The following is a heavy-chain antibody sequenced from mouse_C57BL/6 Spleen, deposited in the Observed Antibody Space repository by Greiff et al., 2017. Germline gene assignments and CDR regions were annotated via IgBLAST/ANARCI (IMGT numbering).Heavy chain of an antibody. Sequence: QVQLQQPGAELVKPGASVKMSCKASGYTFTSYWITWVKQRPGQGLEWIGDIYPGSGSTNYNEKFKSKATLTVDTSSSTAYMQLSSLTSEDSAVYYCAYGCDGDWYFDVWGTGTTVTVSS. D-gene: IGHD3-3*01. CDR3: AYGCDGDWYFDV. CDR2: IYPGSGST. CDR1: GYTFTSYW. V-gene: IGHV1-55*01. J-gene: IGHJ1*03.